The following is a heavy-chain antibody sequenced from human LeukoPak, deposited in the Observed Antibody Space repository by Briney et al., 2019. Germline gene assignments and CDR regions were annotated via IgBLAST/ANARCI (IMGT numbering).Heavy chain of an antibody. CDR2: IYFAGSP. D-gene: IGHD3-22*01. Sequence: WVRQAPGEGLEWIGSIYFAGSPFFRPSLKSRLTLSLDTSKNQFSMRLSSVTAADTALYYCARGIVVLSGAAPFDFWGQGALVTVSS. V-gene: IGHV4-39*07. CDR3: ARGIVVLSGAAPFDF. J-gene: IGHJ4*02.